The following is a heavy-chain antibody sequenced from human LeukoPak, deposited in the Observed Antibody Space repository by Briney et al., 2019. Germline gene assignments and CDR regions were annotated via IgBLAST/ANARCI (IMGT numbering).Heavy chain of an antibody. CDR2: ISGSGSTI. D-gene: IGHD2-2*01. CDR1: GFTFSSYE. V-gene: IGHV3-48*03. J-gene: IGHJ4*02. Sequence: GGSPRLSCAASGFTFSSYEMNWVRQAPGKGLEWVSHISGSGSTIYYADSVKGRFTISRDNAKNSLYLQMNSLRAEDTAVYYCARRYRSSTSCLFDYWGQGTLVTVSS. CDR3: ARRYRSSTSCLFDY.